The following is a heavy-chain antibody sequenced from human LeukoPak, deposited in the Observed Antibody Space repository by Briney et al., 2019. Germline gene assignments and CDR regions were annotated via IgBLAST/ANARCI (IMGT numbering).Heavy chain of an antibody. V-gene: IGHV4-39*07. CDR1: GGSISSSSYY. Sequence: SETLSLTCTVSGGSISSSSYYWGWIRQPPGKGLEWIGSIYYSGSTNYNPSLKSRVTISVDTSKNQFSLKLSSVTAADTAVYYCARGRRYFVPLDYWGQGTLVTVSS. D-gene: IGHD3-9*01. J-gene: IGHJ4*02. CDR3: ARGRRYFVPLDY. CDR2: IYYSGST.